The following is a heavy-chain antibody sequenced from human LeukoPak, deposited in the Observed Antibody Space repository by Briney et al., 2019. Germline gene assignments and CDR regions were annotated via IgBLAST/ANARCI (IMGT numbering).Heavy chain of an antibody. CDR3: AGDTVGFDS. V-gene: IGHV4-4*07. D-gene: IGHD4-23*01. Sequence: SETLSLTCTVSGVSISRYYWSWIRQPAGKGLEWLGRIYPSGSTNYNPSLKSRVSISVDTSKNQFSLKLSSVTAADTAVYYCAGDTVGFDSWGQGALVTVSS. CDR1: GVSISRYY. CDR2: IYPSGST. J-gene: IGHJ4*02.